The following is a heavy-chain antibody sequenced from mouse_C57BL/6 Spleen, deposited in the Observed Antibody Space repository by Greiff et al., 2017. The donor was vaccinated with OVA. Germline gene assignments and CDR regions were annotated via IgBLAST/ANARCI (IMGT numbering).Heavy chain of an antibody. J-gene: IGHJ3*01. CDR3: AVYYYGTPGFAY. CDR2: IHPSASDT. CDR1: GYTFTSYW. Sequence: QVQLQQPGAELVKPGASVKVSCKASGYTFTSYWMHWVKQRPGQGLEWIGRIHPSASDTNYNQKFTGKATLTVDKSSSTAYMQLSSLTSEDSAVYYCAVYYYGTPGFAYWGQGTLVTVSA. D-gene: IGHD1-1*01. V-gene: IGHV1-74*01.